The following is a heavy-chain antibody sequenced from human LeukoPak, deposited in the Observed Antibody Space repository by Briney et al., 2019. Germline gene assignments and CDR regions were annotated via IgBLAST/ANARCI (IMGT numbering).Heavy chain of an antibody. J-gene: IGHJ4*02. CDR1: GFTVSSNY. D-gene: IGHD3-10*01. Sequence: PGGSLRLSCAASGFTVSSNYMSWVRQAPGKGLDWVSFIDSGGNRYYVDSVKGRFTISRDNSKNTLYLQMNSLRAEDTAVYYCARISDGSGPYFDYWGQGTLVTVSS. V-gene: IGHV3-66*02. CDR3: ARISDGSGPYFDY. CDR2: IDSGGNR.